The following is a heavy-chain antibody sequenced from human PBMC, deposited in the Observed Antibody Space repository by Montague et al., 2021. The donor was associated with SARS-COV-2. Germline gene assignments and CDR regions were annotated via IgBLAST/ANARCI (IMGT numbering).Heavy chain of an antibody. CDR3: ANHYSDDSGYPY. V-gene: IGHV3-23*01. J-gene: IGHJ4*02. CDR1: GFTFSNFA. D-gene: IGHD3-22*01. CDR2: ISGSGGST. Sequence: SLRLSCAASGFTFSNFAMSWVRQAPGKGLEWVSAISGSGGSTYYADSVKGRFTISRDNSKNRLYLQINSLSAEDTAVFYCANHYSDDSGYPYWGQGTLVTVSS.